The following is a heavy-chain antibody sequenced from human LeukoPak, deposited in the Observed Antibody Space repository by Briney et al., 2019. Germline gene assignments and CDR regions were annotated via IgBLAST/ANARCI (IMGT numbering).Heavy chain of an antibody. D-gene: IGHD6-19*01. Sequence: GESLTLSFKGSGYSFTSYWVAWVRQMPRQGPEFKGIIYPADSDTGESPSLQGQVTISADKTITAAYTEWSSLKPSENAMYYCARHRRSSGWPNDYWGQGTLVSVSS. CDR2: IYPADSDT. CDR3: ARHRRSSGWPNDY. CDR1: GYSFTSYW. V-gene: IGHV5-51*01. J-gene: IGHJ4*02.